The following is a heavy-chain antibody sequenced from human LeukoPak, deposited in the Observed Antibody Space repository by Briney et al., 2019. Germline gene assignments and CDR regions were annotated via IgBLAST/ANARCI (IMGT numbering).Heavy chain of an antibody. D-gene: IGHD6-13*01. CDR3: ARRRSSSWGIDY. J-gene: IGHJ4*02. CDR1: GFTVSSNY. CDR2: IYSSGNS. Sequence: GGSLRLSCAASGFTVSSNYMSWVRQAPGKGLEWVSIIYSSGNSYYADSVKDRFTISRDNSKNTMYLQMNSLRTEDTAVYYCARRRSSSWGIDYWGQGTLVTVAS. V-gene: IGHV3-66*02.